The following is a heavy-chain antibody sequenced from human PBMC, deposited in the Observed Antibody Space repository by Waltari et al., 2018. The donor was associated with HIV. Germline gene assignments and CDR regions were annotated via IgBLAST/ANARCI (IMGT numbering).Heavy chain of an antibody. J-gene: IGHJ5*02. D-gene: IGHD6-6*01. CDR2: SSGSGGST. Sequence: EVQLLESGGGLVQPGGSLRLSCAASGFTFYNYAMSWVRQAPGKGLGWVSASSGSGGSTYYADSVKGRFTISRDNSKNTLYLQMNSLRAEDTAVYYCAKRQQLVRTGWFDPWGQGTLVTVSS. CDR1: GFTFYNYA. V-gene: IGHV3-23*01. CDR3: AKRQQLVRTGWFDP.